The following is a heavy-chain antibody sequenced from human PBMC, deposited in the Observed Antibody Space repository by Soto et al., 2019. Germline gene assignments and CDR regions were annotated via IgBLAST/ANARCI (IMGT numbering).Heavy chain of an antibody. CDR1: GFPCSTYD. J-gene: IGHJ4*02. D-gene: IGHD5-12*01. CDR2: ISGSDQST. CDR3: VKGGWLDE. Sequence: EVQLLESAGGLVQPGGSLRLSCAASGFPCSTYDMSWVRQAPGKGLEWVSVISGSDQSTYYADSLNGRFTISRDNSKNTLYLQMGSLRVEDTAVYPCVKGGWLDEWGQGTLVTVSS. V-gene: IGHV3-23*01.